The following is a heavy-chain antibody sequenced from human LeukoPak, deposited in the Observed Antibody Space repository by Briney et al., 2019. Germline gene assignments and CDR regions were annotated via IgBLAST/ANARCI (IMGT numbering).Heavy chain of an antibody. Sequence: GGSLRLSCAASGFTFRTYGMHWVRQALGKGLEWMAFVRDDGSTKYYADPVKGRFTISRDNSKSTLYLQMNSLRAEDTAVYFCARTVSSSWGFFDSWGQGTLVSVSS. J-gene: IGHJ4*02. V-gene: IGHV3-30*02. CDR3: ARTVSSSWGFFDS. CDR2: VRDDGSTK. D-gene: IGHD6-6*01. CDR1: GFTFRTYG.